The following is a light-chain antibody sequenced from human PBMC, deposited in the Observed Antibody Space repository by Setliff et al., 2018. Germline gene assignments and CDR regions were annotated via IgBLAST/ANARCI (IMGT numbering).Light chain of an antibody. J-gene: IGLJ1*01. V-gene: IGLV2-8*01. CDR3: SSYAGSNNFV. Sequence: QSVLTQPASVSGSPGQSITISCTGTSSDVGGYDYVSWYQQHPDKAPKLMIYEVSKRPSGVPDRFSGSKSGNTASLTVSGLQAEDEADYYCSSYAGSNNFVFGTGTKVT. CDR1: SSDVGGYDY. CDR2: EVS.